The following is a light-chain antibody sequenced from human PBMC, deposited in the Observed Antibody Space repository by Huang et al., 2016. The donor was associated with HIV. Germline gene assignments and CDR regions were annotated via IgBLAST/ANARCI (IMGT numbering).Light chain of an antibody. CDR1: QRVGRN. CDR2: GAS. CDR3: QQYNNWPLT. J-gene: IGKJ4*01. V-gene: IGKV3-15*01. Sequence: EIVMTQSPATLSVSPGERATLSCRASQRVGRNLAWYQQKPGQAPRLIIYGASTMATGIPARFSGSGSGTEFTLTISSLQSEDFAVDYCQQYNNWPLTFGGGTKVELK.